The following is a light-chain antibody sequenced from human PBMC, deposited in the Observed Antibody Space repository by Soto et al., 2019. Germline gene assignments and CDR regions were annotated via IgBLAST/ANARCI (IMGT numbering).Light chain of an antibody. CDR2: RSD. J-gene: IGLJ2*01. CDR3: SARDDSLSGVV. CDR1: SSNIGGNH. V-gene: IGLV1-47*01. Sequence: QSVLTQPPSTSGTPGQRVTISCSGSSSNIGGNHAYWYQQFPGMAPKLLMYRSDQRPTGVPDRFSGSKSGTSASLAISGLRSDDEADYYCSARDDSLSGVVFGGGTKVTVL.